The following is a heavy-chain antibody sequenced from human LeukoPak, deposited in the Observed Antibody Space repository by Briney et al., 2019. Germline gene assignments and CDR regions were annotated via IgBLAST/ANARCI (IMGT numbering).Heavy chain of an antibody. CDR2: IHYTGST. Sequence: SETLSLTCTVSGASISSSSYHWVWIRQPPGKGLEWIGSIHYTGSTYYNPSLKSRVTISVDTSKNQFSLKLSSVTAADTAVYYCTRREYSTSGGLDPWGQGTLVTVSS. D-gene: IGHD6-6*01. J-gene: IGHJ5*02. CDR3: TRREYSTSGGLDP. CDR1: GASISSSSYH. V-gene: IGHV4-39*01.